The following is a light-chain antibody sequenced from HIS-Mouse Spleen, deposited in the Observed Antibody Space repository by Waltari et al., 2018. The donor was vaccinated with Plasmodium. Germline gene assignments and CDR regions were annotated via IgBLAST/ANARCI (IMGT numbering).Light chain of an antibody. J-gene: IGLJ2*01. CDR3: CSYAGSYTLV. CDR2: DVS. CDR1: SSDVGGYNY. V-gene: IGLV2-11*01. Sequence: QSALTQPRSVSGSPGQSVTISCTGTSSDVGGYNYVSWYQQHPGKAPKLMIYDVSKRPSGFPDRFSGSKSGTTASLTTSGLQAEDEADYYCCSYAGSYTLVFGGGTKLTVL.